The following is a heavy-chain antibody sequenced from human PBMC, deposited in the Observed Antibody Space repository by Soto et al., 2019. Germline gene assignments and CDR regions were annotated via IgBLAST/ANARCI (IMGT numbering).Heavy chain of an antibody. D-gene: IGHD2-2*01. CDR2: ISGSGGST. V-gene: IGHV3-23*01. CDR3: AKGTSDIVVVPAAILGY. Sequence: EVQLLESGGGLVQPGGSLRLSCAASGFTFSSYAMSWVRQAPGKGLEWVSAISGSGGSTYYADSVKGRFTISRDNSKNTLYLQMNRLRAEDTAVYYCAKGTSDIVVVPAAILGYWGQGTLVTVSS. J-gene: IGHJ4*02. CDR1: GFTFSSYA.